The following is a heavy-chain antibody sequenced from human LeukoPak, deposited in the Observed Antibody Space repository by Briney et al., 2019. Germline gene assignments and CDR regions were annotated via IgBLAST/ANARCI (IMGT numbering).Heavy chain of an antibody. CDR2: IWYDGSNK. CDR1: GFTFSNYG. Sequence: GGSLRLSCAASGFTFSNYGMHWVRQAPGKGLEWVALIWYDGSNKYYADSVRGRFTISRDNSKNTLYLQMKSLRVEDTAVYYCARDRGLSFWGAYWYFDLWGRGTLVTVSS. D-gene: IGHD3-10*01. V-gene: IGHV3-33*01. CDR3: ARDRGLSFWGAYWYFDL. J-gene: IGHJ2*01.